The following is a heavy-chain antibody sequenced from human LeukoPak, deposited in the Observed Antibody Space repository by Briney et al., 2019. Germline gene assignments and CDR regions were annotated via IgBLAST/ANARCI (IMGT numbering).Heavy chain of an antibody. V-gene: IGHV3-23*01. CDR3: AKDRLLRFLEWLLGPNDY. J-gene: IGHJ4*02. CDR2: IDGSGYTT. Sequence: GGSLRLSCGASGFTFSTYGMTWVRQAPGKGPEWVSGIDGSGYTTKYADSVKGRFTISRDNSKNTLYLQMNSLRAEDTAVYYCAKDRLLRFLEWLLGPNDYWGQGTLVTVSS. D-gene: IGHD3-3*01. CDR1: GFTFSTYG.